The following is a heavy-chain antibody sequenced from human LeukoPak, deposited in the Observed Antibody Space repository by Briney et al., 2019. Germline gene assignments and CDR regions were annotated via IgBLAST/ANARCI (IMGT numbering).Heavy chain of an antibody. V-gene: IGHV4-34*01. CDR1: GGSFSGYY. CDR3: ARGLSVVVVPAAIVPWFDP. D-gene: IGHD2-2*01. J-gene: IGHJ5*02. CDR2: INHSGST. Sequence: SETLSLTCAVYGGSFSGYYWSWIRQPPGKGLEWLGEINHSGSTNYNPSLKSRVTISVDTSKNPFSLKLSPVTAAETAGYYCARGLSVVVVPAAIVPWFDPWGQGTLVTVSS.